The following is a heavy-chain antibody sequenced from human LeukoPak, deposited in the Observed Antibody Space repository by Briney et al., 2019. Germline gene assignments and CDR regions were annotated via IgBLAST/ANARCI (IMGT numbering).Heavy chain of an antibody. Sequence: SETLSLTCAVYGGSFSGYYWSWLRQPPGKGLEWIGEINHSGSTNYNPSLKSRVTISVDTSKNQFSLKLSSVTAADTAVYYCARGRCSGGSCYLGYFQHWGQGTLVTVSS. D-gene: IGHD2-15*01. CDR3: ARGRCSGGSCYLGYFQH. CDR2: INHSGST. J-gene: IGHJ1*01. V-gene: IGHV4-34*01. CDR1: GGSFSGYY.